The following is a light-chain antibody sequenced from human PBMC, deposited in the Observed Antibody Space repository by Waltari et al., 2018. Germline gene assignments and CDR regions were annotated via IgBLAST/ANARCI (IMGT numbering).Light chain of an antibody. V-gene: IGLV2-18*02. J-gene: IGLJ6*01. CDR3: CSYRRGSTFV. Sequence: QAALTQPPSVSKSLGQSVTISCTGTSSDVGGYNDVSWYQQHPGTAPRLLIYDVSHRPSGVLDRFSGSKSVNTASLTISGLQAEDEADYYCCSYRRGSTFVFGSGTKLTVL. CDR2: DVS. CDR1: SSDVGGYND.